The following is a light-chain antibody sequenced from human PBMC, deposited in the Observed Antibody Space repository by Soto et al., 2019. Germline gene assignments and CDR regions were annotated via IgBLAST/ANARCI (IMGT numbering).Light chain of an antibody. V-gene: IGKV1-5*01. J-gene: IGKJ2*01. Sequence: DIQMTQSPSTLSASVGDRVTITCRASQSISTWLAWFQQKPGKAPDLLIYDASSLESGVPSRFSGSGSGTEFTLTISSLQPDDFATYYCQHCNSYPYTFGQGTKVDI. CDR2: DAS. CDR1: QSISTW. CDR3: QHCNSYPYT.